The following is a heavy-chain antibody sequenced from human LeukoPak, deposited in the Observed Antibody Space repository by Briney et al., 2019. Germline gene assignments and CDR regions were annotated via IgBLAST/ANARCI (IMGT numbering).Heavy chain of an antibody. Sequence: PGGSLRLSCAASGFIFSSYAMSWVRQAPGKGLEWVSSISGSGGSTFYADSAKGRFTISRDNSKNTLSLQMNSLRAEDTAVYFCAKDPNPNPRGIFEYWGQGTLVTVSS. V-gene: IGHV3-23*01. CDR2: ISGSGGST. D-gene: IGHD6-13*01. CDR1: GFIFSSYA. J-gene: IGHJ4*02. CDR3: AKDPNPNPRGIFEY.